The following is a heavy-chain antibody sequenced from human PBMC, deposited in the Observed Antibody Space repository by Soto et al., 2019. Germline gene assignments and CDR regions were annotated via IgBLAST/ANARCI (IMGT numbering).Heavy chain of an antibody. D-gene: IGHD3-10*01. V-gene: IGHV3-30*18. J-gene: IGHJ5*02. CDR1: GFTLSSYG. CDR2: ISYDGSNK. Sequence: GGSLRLSCAASGFTLSSYGMHWVRQAPGKGLEWVAVISYDGSNKYYADSVKGRFTISRDNSKNTLYLQMNSLRAEDTAVYYCAKRPSITMVRGVIINPWGQGTLVTVSS. CDR3: AKRPSITMVRGVIINP.